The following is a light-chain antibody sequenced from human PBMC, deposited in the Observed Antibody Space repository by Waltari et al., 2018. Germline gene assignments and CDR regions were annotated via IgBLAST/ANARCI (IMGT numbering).Light chain of an antibody. Sequence: QSALTQPAPVSGSPGQSITISCTGTSSDFGGYNYVSWYQQHPGKAPKLMIYDVSNRPSGVSNRFSGSKSGNTASLTISGLQAEDEADYYCSSYTSSSTGVVFGGGTKLTVL. CDR1: SSDFGGYNY. CDR2: DVS. J-gene: IGLJ2*01. V-gene: IGLV2-14*03. CDR3: SSYTSSSTGVV.